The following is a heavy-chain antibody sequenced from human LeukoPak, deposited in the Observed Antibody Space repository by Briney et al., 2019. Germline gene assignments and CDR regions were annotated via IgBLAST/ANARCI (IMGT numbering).Heavy chain of an antibody. D-gene: IGHD5-18*01. J-gene: IGHJ6*03. Sequence: SETLSLTCTVSGGSISSHYWSWIRQPPGKELEWIGYIYYSGSTNYNPSLKSQVTISVDTSKNQFSLKLSSVTAADTAVYYCARDSRGYSYGTNYYYYYMDVWGKGTTVTVSS. V-gene: IGHV4-59*11. CDR3: ARDSRGYSYGTNYYYYYMDV. CDR2: IYYSGST. CDR1: GGSISSHY.